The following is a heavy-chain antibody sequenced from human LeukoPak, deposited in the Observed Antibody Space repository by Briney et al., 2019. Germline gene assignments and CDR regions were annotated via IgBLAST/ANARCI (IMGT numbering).Heavy chain of an antibody. D-gene: IGHD1-1*01. CDR1: GYTLTELS. CDR2: FDPEDGET. J-gene: IGHJ3*02. Sequence: ASVKVSCRVSGYTLTELSMHWVLQAPGKGLEWMGGFDPEDGETIYAQKFQGRVTMTEDTSTDTAYMELSSLRSEDTAVYYCATTPSTYRAFDIWGQGTMVTVSS. CDR3: ATTPSTYRAFDI. V-gene: IGHV1-24*01.